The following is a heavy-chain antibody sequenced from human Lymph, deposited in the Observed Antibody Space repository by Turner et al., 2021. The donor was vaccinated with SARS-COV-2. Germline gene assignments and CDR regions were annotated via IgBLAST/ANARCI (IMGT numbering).Heavy chain of an antibody. D-gene: IGHD1-26*01. CDR3: AKDLAGTYYSSFDY. V-gene: IGHV3-9*01. J-gene: IGHJ4*02. CDR2: INWSGGSI. Sequence: DVHLVESGGGLVQPGRSLRLSCAASGFTFDGYAMHWVRQGPGKGLEWVSGINWSGGSIAYADSVKGRFNISRDNPKNSLYLQMNSLRAEDTAFYYCAKDLAGTYYSSFDYWGQGTLVTVSS. CDR1: GFTFDGYA.